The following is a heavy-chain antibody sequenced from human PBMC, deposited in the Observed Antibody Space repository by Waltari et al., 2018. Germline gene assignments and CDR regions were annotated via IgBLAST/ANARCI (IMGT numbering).Heavy chain of an antibody. CDR1: GYSISSGYY. Sequence: QVQLQESGPGLVKPSETLSLTCAVSGYSISSGYYWGWIRQPPGKGLEWIGSIYHSGSTYYNPSLKGRVTISVDTSKNQFSLKLSSVTAADTAVYYCARELAIAAAGYYFDYWGQGTLVTVSS. CDR3: ARELAIAAAGYYFDY. CDR2: IYHSGST. J-gene: IGHJ4*02. V-gene: IGHV4-38-2*02. D-gene: IGHD6-13*01.